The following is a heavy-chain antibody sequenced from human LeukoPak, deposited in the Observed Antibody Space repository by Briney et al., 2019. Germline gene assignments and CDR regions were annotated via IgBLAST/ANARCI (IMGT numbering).Heavy chain of an antibody. J-gene: IGHJ6*03. CDR3: ARRYSGYDWAGYYYYMDV. Sequence: PGGSLRLSCAASGFTFSSYSMNWVRQAPGKGLEWVSSINSSSSYIYYADSVKGRFTISRDNAKNSLYLQMNSLRAEDTAVYYCARRYSGYDWAGYYYYMDVWGKGTTVTVS. D-gene: IGHD5-12*01. V-gene: IGHV3-21*01. CDR1: GFTFSSYS. CDR2: INSSSSYI.